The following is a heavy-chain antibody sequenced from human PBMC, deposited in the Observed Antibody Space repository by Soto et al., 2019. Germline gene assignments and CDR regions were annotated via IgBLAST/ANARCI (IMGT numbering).Heavy chain of an antibody. V-gene: IGHV3-21*06. CDR1: GFTFTRYS. CDR3: ARESEDLTSNFDY. Sequence: PGGSLRLSCAVSGFTFTRYSINWGRQAPGKGLEWVSSISSTTNYIYYGDSMKGRFTISRDNAKNSLYLEMNSLRAEDTAVYYCARESEDLTSNFDYWGQGTLVTVSS. J-gene: IGHJ4*02. CDR2: ISSTTNYI.